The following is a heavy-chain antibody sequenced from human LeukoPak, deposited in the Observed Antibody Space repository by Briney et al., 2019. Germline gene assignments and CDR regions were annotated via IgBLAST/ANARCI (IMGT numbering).Heavy chain of an antibody. CDR3: AKGPTTPGNSGYFQH. V-gene: IGHV3-43*01. Sequence: GGSLRLSCAASGFTFDDYTMHWVRQAPGKGLEWVSLISWDGGSTYYADSVKGRFTISRDNSKNSLYLQMNSLRTEDTALYYCAKGPTTPGNSGYFQHWGQGTLVTVSS. CDR2: ISWDGGST. J-gene: IGHJ1*01. CDR1: GFTFDDYT. D-gene: IGHD4-23*01.